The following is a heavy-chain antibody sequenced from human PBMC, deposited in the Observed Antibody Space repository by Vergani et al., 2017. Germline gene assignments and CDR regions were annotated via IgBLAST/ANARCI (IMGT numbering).Heavy chain of an antibody. CDR1: GFTFSSYA. CDR3: ARDLALAARSWWESHRLDY. D-gene: IGHD6-13*01. J-gene: IGHJ4*02. CDR2: ISGSGGST. Sequence: EVQLLESGGGLVQPGGSLRLSCAASGFTFSSYAMSWVRQAPGKGLEWVSAISGSGGSTYYADSVKGRFTISRDNSKNSLYLQMNSLRAEDTAVYYCARDLALAARSWWESHRLDYWGQGTLVTVSS. V-gene: IGHV3-23*01.